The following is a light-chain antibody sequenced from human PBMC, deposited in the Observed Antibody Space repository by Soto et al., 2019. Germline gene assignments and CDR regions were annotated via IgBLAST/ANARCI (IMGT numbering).Light chain of an antibody. V-gene: IGKV1-5*01. CDR1: QDINNF. J-gene: IGKJ1*01. CDR2: DAS. CDR3: QQYNRRRT. Sequence: IQMTQSPSTLSASVGDRVTITCRASQDINNFLAWYQQKPGNAPKFLIYDASTLQSGVPSRFSGSGSGTEFTLTSSSLQPDDFATYYCQQYNRRRTFGQVTKVEI.